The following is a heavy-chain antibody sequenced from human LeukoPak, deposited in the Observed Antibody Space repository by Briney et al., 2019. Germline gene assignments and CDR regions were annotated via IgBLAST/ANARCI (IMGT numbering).Heavy chain of an antibody. CDR1: GFTVSSNS. V-gene: IGHV3-30*04. CDR2: ISYDGSNK. Sequence: WGSLRLSCTVSGFTVSSNSMSRVRQAPGKGLEWVAVISYDGSNKYYADSVKGRFTISRDNSKNTLYLQMNSLRAEDTAVYYCARVAVSPTWEGHYYYYYMDVWGKGTTVTVSS. CDR3: ARVAVSPTWEGHYYYYYMDV. J-gene: IGHJ6*03. D-gene: IGHD1-26*01.